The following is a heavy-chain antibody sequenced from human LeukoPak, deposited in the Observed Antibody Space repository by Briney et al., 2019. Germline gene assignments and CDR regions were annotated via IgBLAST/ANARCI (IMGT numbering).Heavy chain of an antibody. CDR2: IIPIFGTA. J-gene: IGHJ3*02. CDR1: GGTFSSYA. D-gene: IGHD6-13*01. CDR3: ARGSSSWKYAFDI. Sequence: SVKVSCKASGGTFSSYAISWVRQAPGQGLEWMGGIIPIFGTANYAQKFQGRVTITADKSTSTAYMELSSLRSEDTAVYYCARGSSSWKYAFDIWGQGTMVTVSS. V-gene: IGHV1-69*06.